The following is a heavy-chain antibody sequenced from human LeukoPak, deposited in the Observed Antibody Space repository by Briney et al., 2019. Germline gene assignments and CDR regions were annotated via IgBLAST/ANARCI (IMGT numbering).Heavy chain of an antibody. Sequence: ASVKVSCKASGYTFTGYYMHWVRQAPGQGLEWMGWINPNSGGTNYAQKFQGRVTMTRDTSIGTAYMELSRLRSDDTAVYYCARGKTDDVLRFLEWLFAFDYWGQGTLVTVSS. CDR3: ARGKTDDVLRFLEWLFAFDY. CDR1: GYTFTGYY. J-gene: IGHJ4*02. CDR2: INPNSGGT. D-gene: IGHD3-3*01. V-gene: IGHV1-2*02.